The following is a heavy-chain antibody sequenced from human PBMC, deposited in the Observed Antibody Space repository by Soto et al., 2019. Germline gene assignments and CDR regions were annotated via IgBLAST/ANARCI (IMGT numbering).Heavy chain of an antibody. V-gene: IGHV4-59*01. Sequence: SETLSLTCTVSGGSISSYYWSWIRQPPGKGLEWIGYIYYSGSTNYNPSLKSRVTISVDTSKNQFSLKLSSVTAADTAVYYCARDAHYYMDGWGKGTTVTVAS. CDR3: ARDAHYYMDG. J-gene: IGHJ6*03. CDR1: GGSISSYY. CDR2: IYYSGST.